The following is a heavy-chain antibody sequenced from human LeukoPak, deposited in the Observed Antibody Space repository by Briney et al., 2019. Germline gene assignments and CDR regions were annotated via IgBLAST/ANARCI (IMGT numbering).Heavy chain of an antibody. CDR3: ARGGRGSAAVVAPRSFDI. D-gene: IGHD3-22*01. CDR2: TYTGGNS. CDR1: GFTVSSIH. V-gene: IGHV3-53*01. J-gene: IGHJ3*02. Sequence: GGSLRLSCAASGFTVSSIHMVWVRQAPGKGLEWVSVTYTGGNSYYADSVKGRFIISRDISKNTLYLQINSLRAEDSALYYCARGGRGSAAVVAPRSFDIWGQGTMVTVSS.